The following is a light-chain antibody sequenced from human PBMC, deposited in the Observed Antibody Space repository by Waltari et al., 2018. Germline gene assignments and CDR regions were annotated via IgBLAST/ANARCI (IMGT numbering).Light chain of an antibody. CDR1: SSDVGAYNY. CDR3: SSYTTSRTVV. V-gene: IGLV2-14*01. J-gene: IGLJ3*02. Sequence: QSALTQPASVSGSPGQSIAISCTGSSSDVGAYNYVSWYQQYPGNAHKAMIYDVINRPSVVSDRFSCSKSGNTASLTISGLQAEDDADYYCSSYTTSRTVVFGGGTKLTVL. CDR2: DVI.